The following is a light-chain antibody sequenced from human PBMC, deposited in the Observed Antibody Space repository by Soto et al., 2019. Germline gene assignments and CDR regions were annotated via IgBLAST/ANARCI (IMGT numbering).Light chain of an antibody. CDR2: GAS. CDR1: QSVSSSF. Sequence: EIVMTQSPGALSLSPGERAALSCRASQSVSSSFLAWYQQKPGQTPRLLLYGASNRAAGIPDRFTGSGSGTDFTLTISRLEPEDFAVYYCQQYGRSSLTFGGGTKVDIK. J-gene: IGKJ4*01. V-gene: IGKV3-20*01. CDR3: QQYGRSSLT.